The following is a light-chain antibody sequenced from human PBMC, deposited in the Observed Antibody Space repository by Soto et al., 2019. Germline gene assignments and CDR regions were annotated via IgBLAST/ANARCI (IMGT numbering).Light chain of an antibody. CDR3: SSYTSTTTVV. CDR1: NSDVGGYNY. V-gene: IGLV2-14*01. CDR2: EVT. J-gene: IGLJ3*02. Sequence: QSALTQPASVSGSPGQSITISCTGTNSDVGGYNYVSWYQQHPGKAPKLMIYEVTSRPSGVSNCFSGSKSGNTASLTISGLQAEDEADYYCSSYTSTTTVVFGGGTKVTVL.